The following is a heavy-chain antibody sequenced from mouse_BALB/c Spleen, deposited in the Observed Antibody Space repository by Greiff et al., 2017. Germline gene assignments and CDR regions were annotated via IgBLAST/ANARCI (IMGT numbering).Heavy chain of an antibody. CDR1: GYTFSSYW. D-gene: IGHD2-2*01. V-gene: IGHV1-9*01. CDR3: ARRGLRHAMDY. J-gene: IGHJ4*01. Sequence: QVQLQQSGAELMKPGASVKISCKATGYTFSSYWIEWVKQRPGHGLEWIGEILPGSGSTNYNEKFKGKATFTADTSSNTAYMQLSSLTSDDSAVYYCARRGLRHAMDYWGQGTSVTVSS. CDR2: ILPGSGST.